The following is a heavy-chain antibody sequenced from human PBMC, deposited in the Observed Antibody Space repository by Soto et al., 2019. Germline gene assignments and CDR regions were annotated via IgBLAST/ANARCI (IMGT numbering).Heavy chain of an antibody. Sequence: SPTLSLPCAISGDSVSSNSAAWNWIRQSPSRGLEWLGRTYYRSKWYNDYAVSVKSRITINPDTSKNQFSLQLNSVTPEDTAVYYCAREGVGVEMATIFDYWGQGTLVTVSS. V-gene: IGHV6-1*01. CDR1: GDSVSSNSAA. J-gene: IGHJ4*02. CDR3: AREGVGVEMATIFDY. CDR2: TYYRSKWYN. D-gene: IGHD5-12*01.